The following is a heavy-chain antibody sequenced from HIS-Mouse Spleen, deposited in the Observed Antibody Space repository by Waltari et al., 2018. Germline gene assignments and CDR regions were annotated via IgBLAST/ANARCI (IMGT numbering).Heavy chain of an antibody. V-gene: IGHV3-30*04. CDR3: ARTLLNIAAPFDP. Sequence: QVQLVESGGGVVQPGRSLRLSCAASGFTFSSYAMPWVRQAPGKGLEWVAVISYDGSNKYYADSVKGRFTISRDNSKNTLYLQMNSLRAEDTAVYYCARTLLNIAAPFDPWGQGTLVTVSS. CDR2: ISYDGSNK. D-gene: IGHD6-6*01. CDR1: GFTFSSYA. J-gene: IGHJ5*02.